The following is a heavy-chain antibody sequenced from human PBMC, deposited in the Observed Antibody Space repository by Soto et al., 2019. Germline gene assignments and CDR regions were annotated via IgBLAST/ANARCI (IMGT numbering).Heavy chain of an antibody. Sequence: PSETLSLTCSVSGGSISSGSYYWGWIRQTPGRDLEWIASMYHGGNTYSYPSLTIRVTISVDTAKNQYALSLTSITGTDADAYYCGRPGVRAAAATLYDPWGQATLVTVSS. CDR2: MYHGGNT. V-gene: IGHV4-39*01. J-gene: IGHJ5*02. CDR3: GRPGVRAAAATLYDP. D-gene: IGHD6-25*01. CDR1: GGSISSGSYY.